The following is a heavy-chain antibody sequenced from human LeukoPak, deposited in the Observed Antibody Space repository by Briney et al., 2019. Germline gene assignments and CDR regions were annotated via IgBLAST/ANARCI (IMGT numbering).Heavy chain of an antibody. CDR3: AKDPPHVSWLFDY. V-gene: IGHV3-23*01. Sequence: GGSLRLSCAASGFTFSSYAMSWVRQAPGKGLEWASAITNSGGTTYYADSVKGRFTISRDNSKNTLYLQMNSLRAEDTGVYYCAKDPPHVSWLFDYWGQGTLVTVSS. CDR2: ITNSGGTT. D-gene: IGHD3-16*01. J-gene: IGHJ4*02. CDR1: GFTFSSYA.